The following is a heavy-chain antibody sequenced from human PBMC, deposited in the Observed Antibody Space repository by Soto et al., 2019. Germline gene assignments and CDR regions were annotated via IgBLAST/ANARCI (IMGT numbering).Heavy chain of an antibody. D-gene: IGHD6-13*01. CDR3: ARGVPAAGTDWFDP. V-gene: IGHV4-4*07. Sequence: SETLSLTCTFSCGSIINYYWSWIRQPAEKRLEWIGRVSSTGNTYYNPSLKSRVTISVDTSRNQVSLNLTSVTAADTAVYYCARGVPAAGTDWFDPWGQGTLVTVSS. CDR1: CGSIINYY. J-gene: IGHJ5*02. CDR2: VSSTGNT.